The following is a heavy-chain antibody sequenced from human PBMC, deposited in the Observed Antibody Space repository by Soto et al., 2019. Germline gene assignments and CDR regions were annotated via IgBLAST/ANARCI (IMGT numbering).Heavy chain of an antibody. Sequence: QVQLQESGQGLVKPSETLSLTCTVSSDSIAGENWWSWVRQPPGLGLEWIGEVFHTGGTNYNPSLKSRVTMEVDKSKNQFSLKLISATAADTAVYYCARVFSSGSGWMYYFDFWGQGTLVSVSS. V-gene: IGHV4-4*02. D-gene: IGHD6-19*01. CDR3: ARVFSSGSGWMYYFDF. CDR1: SDSIAGENW. CDR2: VFHTGGT. J-gene: IGHJ4*02.